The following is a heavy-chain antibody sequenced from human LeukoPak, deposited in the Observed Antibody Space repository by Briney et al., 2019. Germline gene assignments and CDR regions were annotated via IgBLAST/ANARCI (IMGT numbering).Heavy chain of an antibody. Sequence: PGGSLRLSCAASGFTFSDYYMSWIRQPPGKGLEWVSYIRSSGSTVYYADSVKGRFTISRDNAKNSLYLQMNSLRAEDTAVYYCARDPGIPAAGTVGYFDYWGQGTLVTVSS. J-gene: IGHJ4*02. CDR2: IRSSGSTV. D-gene: IGHD6-13*01. CDR1: GFTFSDYY. CDR3: ARDPGIPAAGTVGYFDY. V-gene: IGHV3-11*04.